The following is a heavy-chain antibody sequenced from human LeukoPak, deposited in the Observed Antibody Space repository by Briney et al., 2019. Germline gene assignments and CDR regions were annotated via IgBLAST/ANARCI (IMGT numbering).Heavy chain of an antibody. CDR2: ISSSSSYI. D-gene: IGHD3-10*01. V-gene: IGHV3-21*01. J-gene: IGHJ4*02. CDR3: ARGITMVRGEWVDY. Sequence: GGSLRLSCAASGFTFSSYSMNWVRQAPGKGLEWVSSISSSSSYIYYADSVKGRFTISRDNAKNSLYLQMNSLRAEDTAVYYCARGITMVRGEWVDYCGQGTLVTVSS. CDR1: GFTFSSYS.